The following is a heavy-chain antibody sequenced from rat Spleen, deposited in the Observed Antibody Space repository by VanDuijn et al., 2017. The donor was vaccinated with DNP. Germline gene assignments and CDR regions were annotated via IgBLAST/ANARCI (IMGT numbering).Heavy chain of an antibody. J-gene: IGHJ2*01. CDR1: GYTFTTYY. CDR3: ARWGGPGYFDY. CDR2: INMGSGGT. V-gene: IGHV1-43*01. D-gene: IGHD1-4*01. Sequence: QVQLQQSGAELAKPGSSVMISCRASGYTFTTYYIGWIKQTTGQGLEYIGYINMGSGGTNYNGNFKGKATLTVDKSSSTAFMQLSSLTPDDSAVYYCARWGGPGYFDYWGQGVMVTVSS.